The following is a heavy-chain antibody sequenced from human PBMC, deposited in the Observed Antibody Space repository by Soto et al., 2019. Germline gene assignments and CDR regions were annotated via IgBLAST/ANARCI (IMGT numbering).Heavy chain of an antibody. CDR1: GYAFTTYG. CDR2: ISAHNGNT. Sequence: QVHLVQSGAEVKKPGASGKVSCQGSGYAFTTYGITWVLQAPGQGLEWMGWISAHNGNTNYAQKLQGRVTVTRDTSTSTAYMELRSVRYDDTAVYYCARGRYGDYWGQGALVTVSS. J-gene: IGHJ4*02. V-gene: IGHV1-18*01. D-gene: IGHD1-1*01. CDR3: ARGRYGDY.